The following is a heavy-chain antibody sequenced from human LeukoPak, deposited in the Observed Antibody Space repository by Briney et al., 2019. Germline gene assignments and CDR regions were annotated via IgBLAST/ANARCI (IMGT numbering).Heavy chain of an antibody. CDR3: ARETPPLYYDILTGPGWFDP. Sequence: SVTLSLTCTVSGGSISSSSYYWGWIRQPPGKGLEWIGSIYYSGSTYYNPSLKSRVTISVDTSKNQFSLKLSSVTAADTAVYYCARETPPLYYDILTGPGWFDPWGQGTLVTVSS. V-gene: IGHV4-39*07. CDR1: GGSISSSSYY. D-gene: IGHD3-9*01. J-gene: IGHJ5*02. CDR2: IYYSGST.